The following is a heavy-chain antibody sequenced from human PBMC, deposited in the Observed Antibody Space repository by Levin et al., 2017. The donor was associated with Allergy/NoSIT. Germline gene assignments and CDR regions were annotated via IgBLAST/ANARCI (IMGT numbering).Heavy chain of an antibody. V-gene: IGHV1-69*08. CDR3: ARGVAQEYVWGSPPRRKMDYFDY. D-gene: IGHD3-16*01. CDR1: GGTFSSYT. CDR2: IIPMIGTT. J-gene: IGHJ4*02. Sequence: KISCETSGGTFSSYTISWVRQAPGQGLEWMGRIIPMIGTTKYAQKFQGRVTMTADKVTRTAYMELSSLRSEDTAVYYCARGVAQEYVWGSPPRRKMDYFDYWGQGTLVTVSS.